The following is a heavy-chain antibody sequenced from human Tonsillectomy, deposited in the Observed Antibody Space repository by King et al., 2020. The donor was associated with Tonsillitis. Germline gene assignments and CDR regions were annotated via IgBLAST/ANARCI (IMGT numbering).Heavy chain of an antibody. Sequence: LQLQESGSGLVKPSQTLSLTCAVSGGSISTGGYSHSWIRQPPGKGLEWIGYIHHTGNTYYNPSLRSRVTISIDRSKNQFSLKLSSVTAADTAVYYCASLYSISCEYFFNYWGQGTLVTVSS. CDR1: GGSISTGGYS. J-gene: IGHJ4*02. D-gene: IGHD6-13*01. V-gene: IGHV4-30-2*01. CDR3: ASLYSISCEYFFNY. CDR2: IHHTGNT.